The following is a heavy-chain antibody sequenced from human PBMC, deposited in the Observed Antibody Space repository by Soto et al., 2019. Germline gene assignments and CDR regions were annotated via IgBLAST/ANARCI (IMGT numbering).Heavy chain of an antibody. CDR1: GGSISSSSYY. CDR2: IYYTGST. J-gene: IGHJ4*02. V-gene: IGHV4-39*01. CDR3: ARLPMVRGADH. Sequence: SETLSLTCSVSGGSISSSSYYWGWIRQPPGKGLEWIGSIYYTGSTYYNPSLKSRITISVDTSKNQFSLKLSSVTAADTAVYYCARLPMVRGADHWGQGTLVTVSS. D-gene: IGHD3-10*01.